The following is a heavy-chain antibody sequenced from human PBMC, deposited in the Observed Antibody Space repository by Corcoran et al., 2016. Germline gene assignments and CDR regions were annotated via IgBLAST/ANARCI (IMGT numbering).Heavy chain of an antibody. D-gene: IGHD6-6*01. Sequence: EVQLVESGGGLVQPGGSLRLSCAASGFSFITYWMTWVRQAPGEGLEWVVNIKQDGSEKYYVESVKGRFTISRDNAKNSLYLQMNSLRAEDTAVYYCARGHNSLGDYWGQGTLVTVSS. CDR3: ARGHNSLGDY. CDR2: IKQDGSEK. CDR1: GFSFITYW. J-gene: IGHJ4*02. V-gene: IGHV3-7*04.